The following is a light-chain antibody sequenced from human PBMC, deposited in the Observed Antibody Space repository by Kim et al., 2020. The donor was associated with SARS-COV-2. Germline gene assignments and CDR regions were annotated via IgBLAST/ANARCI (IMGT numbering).Light chain of an antibody. CDR3: QQYHYWPPYT. V-gene: IGKV3-15*01. CDR1: QSISSN. Sequence: VYPGERATLSCRASQSISSNLAWYQQKPGRAPRLLIYAASTRATGVPARFSGSGSATEFTLTISSLQSEDFAVYYCQQYHYWPPYTFGQGTKLEI. J-gene: IGKJ2*01. CDR2: AAS.